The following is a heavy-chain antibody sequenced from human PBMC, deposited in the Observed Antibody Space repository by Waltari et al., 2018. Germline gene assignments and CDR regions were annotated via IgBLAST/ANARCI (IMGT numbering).Heavy chain of an antibody. CDR2: IYYSGST. D-gene: IGHD2-15*01. J-gene: IGHJ5*02. V-gene: IGHV4-39*07. CDR3: ARSCSGGSCYSP. Sequence: QLQLQESGPGLVKPSETLSLTCTVSGGSISSSSYYWGWIRQPPGKGLEWIGSIYYSGSTYYNPSLKRRVTISVDTSKNQFSLKLSSVTAADTAVYYCARSCSGGSCYSPWGQGTLVTVSS. CDR1: GGSISSSSYY.